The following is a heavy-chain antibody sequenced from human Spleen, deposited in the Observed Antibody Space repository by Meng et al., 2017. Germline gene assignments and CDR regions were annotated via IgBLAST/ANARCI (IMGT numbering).Heavy chain of an antibody. CDR1: GGSISSYY. CDR2: IYYSGST. J-gene: IGHJ4*02. D-gene: IGHD6-13*01. Sequence: SETLSLTCTVSGGSISSYYWSWIRQPPGKGLEWIGYIYYSGSTNYNPSLKTRVTVSADTSKNQFSLKLTSVTAADTAVYYCARDLGGIFAYWGQGALVTVSS. V-gene: IGHV4-59*12. CDR3: ARDLGGIFAY.